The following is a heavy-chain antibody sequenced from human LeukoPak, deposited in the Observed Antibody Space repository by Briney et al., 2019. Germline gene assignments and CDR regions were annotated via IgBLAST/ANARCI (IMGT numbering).Heavy chain of an antibody. Sequence: GASVKVSCKASGGTFSSYAISWVRQAPGQGLEWMGSIIPIFGTAIYAQKFQGRVTITADESTSTAYMELSSLRSEDTAVYYCAVHVAAPIKIGWYYYYYMDVWGKGTTVTISS. J-gene: IGHJ6*03. CDR2: IIPIFGTA. D-gene: IGHD6-13*01. CDR3: AVHVAAPIKIGWYYYYYMDV. V-gene: IGHV1-69*13. CDR1: GGTFSSYA.